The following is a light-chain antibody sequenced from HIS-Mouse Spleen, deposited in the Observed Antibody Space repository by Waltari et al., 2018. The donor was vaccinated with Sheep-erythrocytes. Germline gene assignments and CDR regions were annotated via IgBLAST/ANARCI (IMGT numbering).Light chain of an antibody. Sequence: QSALTQPRSVSGSPGQSVTISCTGTSSDFGGYNYVSWYQQYPGKAPKLMIYDVSKRPSGVPDRFSGSKSGNTASLTISGLQAEDEADYYCCSYAGSYNHVFATGTKVTVL. CDR1: SSDFGGYNY. CDR2: DVS. V-gene: IGLV2-11*01. CDR3: CSYAGSYNHV. J-gene: IGLJ1*01.